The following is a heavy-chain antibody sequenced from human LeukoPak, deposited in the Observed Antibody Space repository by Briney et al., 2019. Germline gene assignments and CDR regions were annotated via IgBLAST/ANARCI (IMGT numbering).Heavy chain of an antibody. CDR1: GFTFSSYA. Sequence: GGSLRLSCAASGFTFSSYAMSWVRQAPGKGLEWVSVISGSGGSTYYADSVKGRFTISRDSSKNTLFLQMNSLGAEDTAVYYCARQSSASQYYFDYWGQGTLVTVSS. V-gene: IGHV3-23*01. J-gene: IGHJ4*02. D-gene: IGHD6-19*01. CDR2: ISGSGGST. CDR3: ARQSSASQYYFDY.